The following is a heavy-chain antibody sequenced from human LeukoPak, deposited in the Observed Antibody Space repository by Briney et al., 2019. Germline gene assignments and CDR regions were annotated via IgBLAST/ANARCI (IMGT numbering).Heavy chain of an antibody. J-gene: IGHJ4*02. V-gene: IGHV4-34*01. D-gene: IGHD5-18*01. CDR3: ARVEYSLDY. Sequence: SETLSLTCAVYGGSFSGDYWSWIRQPPGKGLEWIGEINHSGSTNYNPSLKSRVTISVDTSKNQFSLKLSSMTAADTAVYYCARVEYSLDYWGQGTLVTVSS. CDR2: INHSGST. CDR1: GGSFSGDY.